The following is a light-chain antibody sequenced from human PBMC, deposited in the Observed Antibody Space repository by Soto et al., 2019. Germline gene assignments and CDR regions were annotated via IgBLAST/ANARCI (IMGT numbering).Light chain of an antibody. CDR2: AAT. CDR1: QSISIY. CDR3: QQSYITPYT. Sequence: DIQMTQSPSSLSASVGDRVTLTCRASQSISIYLNWYHHKPGTAPKLVIHAATSLQSGVPSRFSGSGSGTDFTLTISSLQPEDFGTYYCQQSYITPYTFGPGTRVDIK. V-gene: IGKV1-39*01. J-gene: IGKJ3*01.